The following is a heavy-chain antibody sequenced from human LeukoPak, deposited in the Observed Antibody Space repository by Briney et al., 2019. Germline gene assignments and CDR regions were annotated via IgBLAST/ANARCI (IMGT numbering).Heavy chain of an antibody. D-gene: IGHD5-18*01. CDR1: GGSISSSSYY. CDR2: IYYSGST. J-gene: IGHJ4*02. CDR3: ARRLGYSYGYNYFDY. V-gene: IGHV4-39*01. Sequence: SETLSLTCTVSGGSISSSSYYWGWIRQPPGKGLEWIGSIYYSGSTYYNPSLKSRVTISVDTSKNQFSLKLSSVTAADTAVYYCARRLGYSYGYNYFDYWGQGTLVTVSS.